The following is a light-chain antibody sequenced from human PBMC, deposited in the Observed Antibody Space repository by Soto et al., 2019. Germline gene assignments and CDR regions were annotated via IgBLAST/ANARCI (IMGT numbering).Light chain of an antibody. CDR3: QHYGRSPIT. CDR2: GAS. Sequence: EIVLTQSPGTLSLSPGERATLSCRGSQSVNSRLAWYQHKPGQAPRLLISGASSRATGIPDRFSGSGSATGFTLTISRLEPEDFALYYCQHYGRSPITFGQGTRLEIK. CDR1: QSVNSR. J-gene: IGKJ5*01. V-gene: IGKV3-20*01.